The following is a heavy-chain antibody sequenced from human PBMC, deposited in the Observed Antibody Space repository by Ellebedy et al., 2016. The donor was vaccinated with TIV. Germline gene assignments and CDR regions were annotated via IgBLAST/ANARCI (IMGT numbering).Heavy chain of an antibody. J-gene: IGHJ4*02. Sequence: GESLKISXAASGFTFSSYWMSWVRQAPGKGLQWVANIKQDGSEKYYVDSLKGRFTISRDNAKNSLYLQMNSLRAEDTAVYYCARETDDSVYRYFDYWGQGTLVTVSS. D-gene: IGHD4-11*01. CDR1: GFTFSSYW. CDR2: IKQDGSEK. V-gene: IGHV3-7*01. CDR3: ARETDDSVYRYFDY.